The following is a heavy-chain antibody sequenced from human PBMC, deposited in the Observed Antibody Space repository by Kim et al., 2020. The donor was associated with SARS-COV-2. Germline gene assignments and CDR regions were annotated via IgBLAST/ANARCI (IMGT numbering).Heavy chain of an antibody. D-gene: IGHD3-3*01. CDR2: ISYDGSNK. CDR1: GFTFSSYA. Sequence: GGSLRLSCAASGFTFSSYAMHWVRQAPGKGLEWVAVISYDGSNKYYADSVKGRFTISRDNSKNTLYLQMNSLRAEDTAGYYCARGTISLPDGFDYWGQGTLVTVSS. V-gene: IGHV3-30-3*01. J-gene: IGHJ4*02. CDR3: ARGTISLPDGFDY.